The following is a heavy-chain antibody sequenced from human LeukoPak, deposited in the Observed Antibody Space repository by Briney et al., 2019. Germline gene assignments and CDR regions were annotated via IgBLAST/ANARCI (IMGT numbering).Heavy chain of an antibody. V-gene: IGHV1-24*01. Sequence: GASVKVSCKVSGYTLTELSMHWVRQAPGKGLEWMGGFDPEDGETIYAQKFQGRVTMAEDTSTDTAYMELSSLRSEDTAVYYCATGDPKERFDIWAKGQWSPSLQ. CDR1: GYTLTELS. CDR3: ATGDPKERFDI. CDR2: FDPEDGET. J-gene: IGHJ3*02.